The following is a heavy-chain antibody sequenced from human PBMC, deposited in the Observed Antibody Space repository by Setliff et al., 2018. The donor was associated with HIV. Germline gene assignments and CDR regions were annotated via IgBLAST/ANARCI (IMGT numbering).Heavy chain of an antibody. CDR1: GYSFSDDY. D-gene: IGHD7-27*01. CDR2: INPNSGDT. V-gene: IGHV1-2*02. CDR3: VRDRTHQNWGSRGYYYMDV. Sequence: ASVKVSCKASGYSFSDDYMHWVRQAPGQGLEWMGWINPNSGDTNYAQKFQGRVTMTRDTSISTVHMELSRLISDDTAVYYCVRDRTHQNWGSRGYYYMDVWGKGTTVSVS. J-gene: IGHJ6*03.